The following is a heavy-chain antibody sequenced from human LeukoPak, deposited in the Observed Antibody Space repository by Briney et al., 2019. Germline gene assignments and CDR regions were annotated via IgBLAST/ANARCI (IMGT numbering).Heavy chain of an antibody. CDR2: IYYSGST. Sequence: SETLSLTCTVSGASISNYYWSWIRQPPGKGLEWIGCIYYSGSTSYNPSLKSRVTISVDTSKNQFSLKLSSVTAADTAVYYCARHRSKQLARFDPWGQGTLVTVSS. D-gene: IGHD6-6*01. J-gene: IGHJ5*02. CDR3: ARHRSKQLARFDP. V-gene: IGHV4-59*08. CDR1: GASISNYY.